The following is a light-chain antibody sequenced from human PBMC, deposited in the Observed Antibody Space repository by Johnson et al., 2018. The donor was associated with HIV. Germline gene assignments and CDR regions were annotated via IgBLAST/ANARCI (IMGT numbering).Light chain of an antibody. CDR1: SSNIGTNF. CDR2: ENN. Sequence: QSVLTQPPSVSAAPGQKVTISCSGSSSNIGTNFVSWYQQFPGAAPKLLIYENNKRPSGIPDRFSGSTSGTSATPDITGLQTGDEADYYCASWDSSLTVGTVFGPGTRVTVL. CDR3: ASWDSSLTVGTV. J-gene: IGLJ1*01. V-gene: IGLV1-51*02.